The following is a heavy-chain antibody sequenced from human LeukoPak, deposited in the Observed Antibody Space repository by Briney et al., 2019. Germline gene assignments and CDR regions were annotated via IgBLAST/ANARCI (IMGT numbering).Heavy chain of an antibody. CDR1: GYSFSSYW. V-gene: IGHV5-51*01. CDR3: ARGDSRLDY. Sequence: GESLRISCRGSGYSFSSYWIAWVRQMPGKGLEWMGIIYPGDSDTRYSPSFQGQVTISADKSISTAYLQWSSLKASDTALYYCARGDSRLDYWGQGTLVTVSS. CDR2: IYPGDSDT. J-gene: IGHJ4*02. D-gene: IGHD6-13*01.